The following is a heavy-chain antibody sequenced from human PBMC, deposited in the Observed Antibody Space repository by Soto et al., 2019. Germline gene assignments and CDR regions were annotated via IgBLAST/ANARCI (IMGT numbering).Heavy chain of an antibody. CDR2: IYYSGST. CDR3: AGFSEVAATEINWFDP. Sequence: SETLSLTCTVSGASINSGDYYWSWIRQPPGKGLEWIGYIYYSGSTYYNPSLKSRVTISVDTSKNQFSLKLGSVTAADTAVYYCAGFSEVAATEINWFDPWGQGTLVTVSS. D-gene: IGHD2-15*01. CDR1: GASINSGDYY. J-gene: IGHJ5*02. V-gene: IGHV4-30-4*01.